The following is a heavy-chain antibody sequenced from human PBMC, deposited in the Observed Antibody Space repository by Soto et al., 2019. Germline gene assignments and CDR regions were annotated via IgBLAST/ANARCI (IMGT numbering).Heavy chain of an antibody. Sequence: PSETLSLTSTVSGGSISSYYCSWMRLSPGKGLERIGYINSNGYSSYTPSLKSRVTLSVDTSKNQFSLKLSSVTAADAAVYYCTRQGFGEVHGLVDVWGQGTTVTVSS. V-gene: IGHV4-59*08. CDR3: TRQGFGEVHGLVDV. CDR2: INSNGYS. CDR1: GGSISSYY. J-gene: IGHJ6*02. D-gene: IGHD3-10*01.